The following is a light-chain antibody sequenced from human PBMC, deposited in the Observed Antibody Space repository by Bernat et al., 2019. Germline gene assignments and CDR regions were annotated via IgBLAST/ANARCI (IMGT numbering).Light chain of an antibody. J-gene: IGLJ1*01. CDR3: SSYTRTSTFV. CDR1: RSDVGSHNR. CDR2: EVT. V-gene: IGLV2-18*02. Sequence: QSALTQPPSVSGSPGQSVTISCTGTRSDVGSHNRVSWYQQSPGTAPKLIIEEVTNRPAGVPDRFSGSKSGNTASLTISGLQADEEADYYCSSYTRTSTFVFGTGTKVTVL.